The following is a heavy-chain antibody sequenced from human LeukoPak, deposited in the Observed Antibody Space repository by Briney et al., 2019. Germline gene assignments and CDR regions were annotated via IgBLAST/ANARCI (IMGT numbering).Heavy chain of an antibody. V-gene: IGHV3-7*01. Sequence: GGSLRLSCEASGFTFSSYWVTWVRQAPGKGLEWLANIKYDGSNKFYAASVKGRFTISRDNARNSLYLQMNSLRVEDTALYYCGTSLDAAINTGGQGVLVTVSS. J-gene: IGHJ4*02. CDR1: GFTFSSYW. CDR2: IKYDGSNK. D-gene: IGHD5-18*01. CDR3: GTSLDAAINT.